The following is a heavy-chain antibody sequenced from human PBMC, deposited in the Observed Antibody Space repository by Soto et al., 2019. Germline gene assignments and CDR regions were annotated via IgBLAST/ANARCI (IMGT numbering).Heavy chain of an antibody. D-gene: IGHD3-3*01. V-gene: IGHV4-59*01. J-gene: IGHJ5*02. CDR3: VRVHITIFGNWFDP. CDR2: IYYSGST. CDR1: GGSISSYY. Sequence: PSETLSLTCTVSGGSISSYYWSWIRQPPGKGLEWIGYIYYSGSTNYNPSLKSRVTISVDTSKNQFSLKLSSVTAADTAVYYCVRVHITIFGNWFDPWGQGTLVTVSS.